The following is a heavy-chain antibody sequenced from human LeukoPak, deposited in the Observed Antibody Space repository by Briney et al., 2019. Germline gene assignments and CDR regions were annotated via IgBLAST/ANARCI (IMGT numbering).Heavy chain of an antibody. V-gene: IGHV1-69*13. CDR3: ARFSSAGGCSSTSCYDY. CDR2: IIPIFGTA. D-gene: IGHD2-2*01. CDR1: GGTFSSYA. J-gene: IGHJ4*02. Sequence: ASVKVSCKASGGTFSSYAISWVRQAPGQGLEWMGGIIPIFGTANYAQKFQGRVTITADESTSTAYMELSSLRSEDTAVYYCARFSSAGGCSSTSCYDYWGQGTLVTVS.